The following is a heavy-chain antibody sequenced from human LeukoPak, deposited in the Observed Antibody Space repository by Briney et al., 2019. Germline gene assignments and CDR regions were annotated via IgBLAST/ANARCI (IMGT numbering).Heavy chain of an antibody. D-gene: IGHD3-10*01. V-gene: IGHV3-30*04. CDR1: GFTFSTDT. CDR3: ARDRPGEEEYYYGMDV. Sequence: GGSLRLSCAASGFTFSTDTMHWVRQAPGKGLEWVAVISYDGREKYYADSVKGRFSTSRDNSKNTLYLQMNSLTDEDTAVYYCARDRPGEEEYYYGMDVWGQGTTVAVSS. CDR2: ISYDGREK. J-gene: IGHJ6*02.